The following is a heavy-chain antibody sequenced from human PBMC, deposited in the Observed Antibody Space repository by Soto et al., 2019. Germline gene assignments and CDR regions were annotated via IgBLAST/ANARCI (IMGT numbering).Heavy chain of an antibody. D-gene: IGHD5-12*01. CDR1: GFTFSSYS. CDR3: ARDYEEIENWFDP. CDR2: ISSSSSYI. V-gene: IGHV3-21*01. Sequence: EVQLVESGGGLVKPGGSLRLSCAASGFTFSSYSMNWVRQAPGKGLEWVSSISSSSSYIYYADSVKGRFTISRDNAKNSLYLQMNSLRAEDTAVYYCARDYEEIENWFDPWGQGTLVTVSS. J-gene: IGHJ5*02.